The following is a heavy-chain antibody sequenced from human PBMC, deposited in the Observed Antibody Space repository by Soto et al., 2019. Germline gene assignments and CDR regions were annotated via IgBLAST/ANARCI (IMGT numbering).Heavy chain of an antibody. Sequence: QVQLVESGGGVVQPGRSLRLSCAASGFTFSSYGMHWVRQAPGKGLEWVAVISYDGSNKYYADSVKGRFTISRDNSKNSLYLQMNSLRAEDTAVYYCARGGRRSGSYADAFDIWGQGTMVTVSS. CDR2: ISYDGSNK. V-gene: IGHV3-30*03. CDR1: GFTFSSYG. J-gene: IGHJ3*02. D-gene: IGHD1-26*01. CDR3: ARGGRRSGSYADAFDI.